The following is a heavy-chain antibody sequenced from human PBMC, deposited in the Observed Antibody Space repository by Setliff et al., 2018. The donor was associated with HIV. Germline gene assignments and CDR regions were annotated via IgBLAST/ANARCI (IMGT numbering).Heavy chain of an antibody. J-gene: IGHJ1*01. CDR1: GVSTISSSSSYY. Sequence: PSETLSLTCIVSGVSTISSSSSYYWGWIRQPPGKGLEWIGYISHSGITYYNPSLKSRVTISVDTSKNHFSLRLSSVTAADTATYYCASRGIVVVTMSMPDEFFVHWGHGTLVTVSS. D-gene: IGHD2-21*02. CDR2: ISHSGIT. CDR3: ASRGIVVVTMSMPDEFFVH. V-gene: IGHV4-39*02.